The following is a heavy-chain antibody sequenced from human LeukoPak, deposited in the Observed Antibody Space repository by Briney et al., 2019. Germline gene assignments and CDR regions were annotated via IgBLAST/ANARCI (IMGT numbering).Heavy chain of an antibody. CDR1: GGSISSYY. D-gene: IGHD3-22*01. V-gene: IGHV4-4*07. J-gene: IGHJ4*02. CDR3: ARDRNYYHSSGWTPFDY. Sequence: KPSETLSLTCTVSGGSISSYYWSWIRQPAGKELEWIGHVNMSETANYNPSLRSRVTMSVDTSKNQFSLKLTYVNAANTAVYYFARDRNYYHSSGWTPFDYWGQGTLVTVSS. CDR2: VNMSETA.